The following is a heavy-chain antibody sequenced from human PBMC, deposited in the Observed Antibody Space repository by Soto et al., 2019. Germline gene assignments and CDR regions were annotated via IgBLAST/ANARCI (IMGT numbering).Heavy chain of an antibody. V-gene: IGHV4-31*03. J-gene: IGHJ6*04. Sequence: SETLSLTCTVSGGSISSGGYYWSWIRQHPGKGLEWIGYIYYSGSTYYNPSLKSRVTISVDTSKNQFSLKLSSVTAADTAVYYCARVEGGYDFWSGPKDVWGKGTTVTVSS. CDR1: GGSISSGGYY. CDR3: ARVEGGYDFWSGPKDV. D-gene: IGHD3-3*01. CDR2: IYYSGST.